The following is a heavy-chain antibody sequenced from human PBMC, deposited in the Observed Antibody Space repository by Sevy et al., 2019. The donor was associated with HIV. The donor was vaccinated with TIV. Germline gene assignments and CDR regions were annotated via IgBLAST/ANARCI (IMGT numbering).Heavy chain of an antibody. D-gene: IGHD3-10*01. Sequence: ASVKVSCKASGYTFSSYGISWVQQAPGQGLEWMGWISDYNGYTNYAHKFQGRVTMSTETSTRTAYMELRSLRSDDTAVHFCAREGYYYRSGTYRPPNYYGMDVWGQGTAVTVSS. J-gene: IGHJ6*02. CDR3: AREGYYYRSGTYRPPNYYGMDV. V-gene: IGHV1-18*01. CDR2: ISDYNGYT. CDR1: GYTFSSYG.